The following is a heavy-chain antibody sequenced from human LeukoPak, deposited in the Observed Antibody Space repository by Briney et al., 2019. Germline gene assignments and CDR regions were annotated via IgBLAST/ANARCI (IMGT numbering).Heavy chain of an antibody. CDR1: RFTFSSYA. V-gene: IGHV3-23*01. J-gene: IGHJ4*02. CDR3: AKAKVASSGYYFDY. Sequence: PGGSLRLSCAGSRFTFSSYAMSWVRQAPGKGLEWVSAISGSGGSTYYADSVKGRFTISRDNSKNTLYLQMNSLRAEDTAVYYCAKAKVASSGYYFDYWGQGTLVTVSS. CDR2: ISGSGGST. D-gene: IGHD3-22*01.